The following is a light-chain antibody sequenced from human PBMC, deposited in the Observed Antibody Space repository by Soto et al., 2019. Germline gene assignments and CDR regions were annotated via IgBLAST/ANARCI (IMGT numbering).Light chain of an antibody. J-gene: IGLJ1*01. CDR1: SSDVGGYNY. Sequence: QSALTQPASVSGSPGQSITISCTGTSSDVGGYNYVSWYQLHPGKAPKLMVYEVSNRPSGVSNRFSGSKSGNTASLTISGLQAEDEADYYCSSYTSSTAYVFRTGTQLTVL. V-gene: IGLV2-14*01. CDR2: EVS. CDR3: SSYTSSTAYV.